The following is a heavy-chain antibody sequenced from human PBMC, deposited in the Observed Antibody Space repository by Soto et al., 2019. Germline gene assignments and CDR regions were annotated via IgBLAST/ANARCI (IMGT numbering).Heavy chain of an antibody. D-gene: IGHD3-3*01. V-gene: IGHV1-46*01. J-gene: IGHJ4*02. CDR3: ARDRSYYDFWSGYFDY. Sequence: QVQLVQSGAEVKKPGASVKVSCKASGYTFTSYYMHWVRQAPGQGLEWMGIINPSGGSTSYAQKFQGRVNMTRDTSTSTVYMELSSLRSEVTAVYYCARDRSYYDFWSGYFDYWGQGTLVTVSS. CDR1: GYTFTSYY. CDR2: INPSGGST.